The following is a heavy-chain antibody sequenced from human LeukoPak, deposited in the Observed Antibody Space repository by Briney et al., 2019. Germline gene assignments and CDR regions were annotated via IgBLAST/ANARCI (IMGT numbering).Heavy chain of an antibody. CDR3: VKSPGSGWPV. CDR1: GFIFSSYA. Sequence: GGSLRLSCSASGFIFSSYAMHWVRQAPGKGLEYVSGISFNGGNTYFADSVKGRFTISRDNSKNTLYFEMSSLRVEDTAVYYCVKSPGSGWPVWGQGTLLTVSS. CDR2: ISFNGGNT. D-gene: IGHD6-19*01. J-gene: IGHJ4*02. V-gene: IGHV3-64D*06.